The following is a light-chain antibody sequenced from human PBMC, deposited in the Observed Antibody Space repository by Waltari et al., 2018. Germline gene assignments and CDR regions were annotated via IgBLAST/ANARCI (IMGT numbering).Light chain of an antibody. CDR1: SSDIGTYNL. Sequence: QSALTQPASVSGSPGQSITISCTGTSSDIGTYNLVSWYQQHPGKAPKLIIYEVRKWPSGVSSRFSDCKSGNTSSLTISGLQAEDEADYYCCSYAGRRTVGVRFGGGTKLTVL. V-gene: IGLV2-23*02. CDR3: CSYAGRRTVGVR. CDR2: EVR. J-gene: IGLJ2*01.